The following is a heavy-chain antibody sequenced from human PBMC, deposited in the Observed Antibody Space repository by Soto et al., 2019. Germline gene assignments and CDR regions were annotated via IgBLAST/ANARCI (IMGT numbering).Heavy chain of an antibody. CDR3: ARLSPNVGYXFWSGYPSGRLNYGMDV. J-gene: IGHJ6*01. CDR1: GGSISSYY. Sequence: PSATLSLTCTVSGGSISSYYWSWIRQPPGKGLEWIGYIYYSGSTNYNPSLKSRVTISVDTSKNQFSLKLSSVTAADTAVYYCARLSPNVGYXFWSGYPSGRLNYGMDVWGQGTTVTVSS. CDR2: IYYSGST. D-gene: IGHD3-3*01. V-gene: IGHV4-59*01.